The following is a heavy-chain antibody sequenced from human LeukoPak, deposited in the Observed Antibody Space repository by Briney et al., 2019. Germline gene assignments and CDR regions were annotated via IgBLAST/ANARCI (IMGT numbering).Heavy chain of an antibody. CDR2: VYYSGST. CDR3: ASNTGTVFDY. D-gene: IGHD1-7*01. Sequence: SETLSLTCTVSGGSISNSSSYWSWIRQSPGKGLEWIGYVYYSGSTEYNPSLRSRVTISLEMSKHQFSLNLTSVTAADTAVYYCASNTGTVFDYWGQGARVTVSS. V-gene: IGHV4-61*01. J-gene: IGHJ4*02. CDR1: GGSISNSSSY.